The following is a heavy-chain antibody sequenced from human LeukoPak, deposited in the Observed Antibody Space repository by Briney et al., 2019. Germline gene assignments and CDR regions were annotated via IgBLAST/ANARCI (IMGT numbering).Heavy chain of an antibody. CDR3: ASRNYDFWSGSGYYYYYMDV. Sequence: GESLKISCKGSGYSFTSYWIGWVRQMPGKGLEWMGIIYPGDSDTRYSPSFQGQVTISADKSTSTAYLQWSSLKASDTAMYYCASRNYDFWSGSGYYYYYMDVWGKGTTVTVSS. D-gene: IGHD3-3*01. CDR2: IYPGDSDT. V-gene: IGHV5-51*01. J-gene: IGHJ6*03. CDR1: GYSFTSYW.